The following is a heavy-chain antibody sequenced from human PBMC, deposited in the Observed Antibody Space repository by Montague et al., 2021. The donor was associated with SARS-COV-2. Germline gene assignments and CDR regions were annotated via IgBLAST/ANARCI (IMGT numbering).Heavy chain of an antibody. CDR2: IYYTGSR. D-gene: IGHD5-24*01. V-gene: IGHV4-61*01. CDR1: GDSVSRGSSY. CDR3: ARHARGEGYTSWFDS. J-gene: IGHJ5*01. Sequence: TLSLTCTVSGDSVSRGSSYWSWIRQPPGKGLEWIGYIYYTGSRKYNSSLKSRLTISVDTSKNQFSLKLSSVTAADTAVYYCARHARGEGYTSWFDSWGQGTLVTVSS.